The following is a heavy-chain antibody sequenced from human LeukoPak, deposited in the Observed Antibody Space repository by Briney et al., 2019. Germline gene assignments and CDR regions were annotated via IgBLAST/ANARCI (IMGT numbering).Heavy chain of an antibody. Sequence: PGGSLRLSCAASGFTFSSYAMHWVRQAPGKGLEWVAVISYDGSNKNYADPVKGRLSILRDNSKNTLYLQMNSLRAEDTAVYYCARKFRRYDSSGYPLDYWGQGTLVTVSS. CDR2: ISYDGSNK. CDR1: GFTFSSYA. V-gene: IGHV3-30-3*01. CDR3: ARKFRRYDSSGYPLDY. D-gene: IGHD3-22*01. J-gene: IGHJ4*02.